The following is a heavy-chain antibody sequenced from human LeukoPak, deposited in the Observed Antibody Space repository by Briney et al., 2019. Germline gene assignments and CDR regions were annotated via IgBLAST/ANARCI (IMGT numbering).Heavy chain of an antibody. Sequence: SVKVSCKASGGTFSSYAISWVRQAPGQGLEWMGRIIPILGIANYAQKFQGRVTMTRNTSISTAYMELSSLRSEDTAVYYCARGITRIQLWLGYWGQGTLVTVSS. V-gene: IGHV1-69*04. D-gene: IGHD5-18*01. J-gene: IGHJ4*02. CDR3: ARGITRIQLWLGY. CDR1: GGTFSSYA. CDR2: IIPILGIA.